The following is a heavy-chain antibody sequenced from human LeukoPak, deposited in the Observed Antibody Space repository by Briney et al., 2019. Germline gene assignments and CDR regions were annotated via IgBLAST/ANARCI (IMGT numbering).Heavy chain of an antibody. V-gene: IGHV3-7*01. CDR2: IKQDGSEI. J-gene: IGHJ6*04. CDR3: AELGITMIGGV. Sequence: GGSLRLSCAASGFTFSNFWMSWVRQAPGKGLEWVANIKQDGSEIYYVDSVKGRFTISRDNAKNSLYLQMNSLRAEDTAVYYCAELGITMIGGVWGKGTTVTIPS. D-gene: IGHD3-10*02. CDR1: GFTFSNFW.